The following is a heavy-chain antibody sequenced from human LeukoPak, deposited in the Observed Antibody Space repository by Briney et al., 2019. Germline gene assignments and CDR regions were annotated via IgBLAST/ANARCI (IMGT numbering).Heavy chain of an antibody. J-gene: IGHJ4*02. Sequence: SETLSLTCTVSGGSINGYYWNWIRQPPAKGLEWIGAIYYSGNTNYNPSLKSRVSISVDTSKNQFSLKLNSVTAADTAVYYCVRGSFYYYDSSGFLFDNWGQGTLVTVSS. D-gene: IGHD3-22*01. CDR3: VRGSFYYYDSSGFLFDN. CDR1: GGSINGYY. V-gene: IGHV4-59*01. CDR2: IYYSGNT.